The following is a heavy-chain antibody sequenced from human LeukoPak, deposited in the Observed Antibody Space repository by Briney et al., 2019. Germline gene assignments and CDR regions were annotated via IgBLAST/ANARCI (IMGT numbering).Heavy chain of an antibody. CDR1: GFTFSSNS. CDR2: IYSGGST. V-gene: IGHV3-53*01. CDR3: ARLKELSAHYYFDY. Sequence: GGSLRLSCAASGFTFSSNSMTWVRQTPGKGLEWVSVIYSGGSTYYADSVKGRFTISRDNSKNTLYLQMNSLRAEDTAVYYCARLKELSAHYYFDYWGQGTLVTVSS. J-gene: IGHJ4*02. D-gene: IGHD3-16*02.